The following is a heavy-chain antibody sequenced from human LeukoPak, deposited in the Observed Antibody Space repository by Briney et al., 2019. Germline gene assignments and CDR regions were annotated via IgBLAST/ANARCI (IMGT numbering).Heavy chain of an antibody. J-gene: IGHJ4*02. D-gene: IGHD3-10*01. Sequence: SETLSLTCTVSGGSISSGDYYMSWIRQPPGKGLEWIGYIYYSGSTNYNPSLKSRVTISVDTSKNQFSLKLSSVTAADTAVYYCAGHYGSGSYYDYWGQGTLVTVSS. CDR3: AGHYGSGSYYDY. V-gene: IGHV4-61*08. CDR2: IYYSGST. CDR1: GGSISSGDYY.